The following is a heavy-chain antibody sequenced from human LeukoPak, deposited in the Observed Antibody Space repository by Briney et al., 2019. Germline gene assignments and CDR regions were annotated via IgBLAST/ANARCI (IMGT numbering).Heavy chain of an antibody. D-gene: IGHD2-2*01. J-gene: IGHJ4*02. CDR1: GGTYSSYA. Sequence: SVKVSCKASGGTYSSYAISWVRQAPGQGLEWMGGIIPIFGTANYAQKFQGRVTITADESTSTAYMELSSLRSEDTAVYYCARGDTPAGIYYFDYWGQGTLVTVSS. CDR3: ARGDTPAGIYYFDY. CDR2: IIPIFGTA. V-gene: IGHV1-69*13.